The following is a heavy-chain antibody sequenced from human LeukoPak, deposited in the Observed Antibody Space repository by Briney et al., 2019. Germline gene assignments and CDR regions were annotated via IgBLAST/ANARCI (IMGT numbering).Heavy chain of an antibody. D-gene: IGHD3-22*01. Sequence: SETLSLTCTVSGGSISSYYWSWIRQPPGKGLEWIGYIYYSGSTNYNPSLKSRVTISVDTSKNQFSLKLSSVTAADTAVYYCARQYESSGYYYDWFDPWGQGTLVTVSS. CDR2: IYYSGST. V-gene: IGHV4-59*08. J-gene: IGHJ5*02. CDR3: ARQYESSGYYYDWFDP. CDR1: GGSISSYY.